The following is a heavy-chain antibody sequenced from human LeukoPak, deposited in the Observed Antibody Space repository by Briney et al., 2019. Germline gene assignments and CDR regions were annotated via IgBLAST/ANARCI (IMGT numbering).Heavy chain of an antibody. CDR1: GYTFTSYD. V-gene: IGHV1-8*01. CDR2: MNPNSGNT. Sequence: ASVKVSCKASGYTFTSYDINWVRQATGQGLEWMGWMNPNSGNTGYAQKFQGRVTMTRNTSISTAYMELSSLRSEDTAVYYCARVRAKTYDSSGYYGYWGQGTLVTVSS. CDR3: ARVRAKTYDSSGYYGY. D-gene: IGHD3-22*01. J-gene: IGHJ4*02.